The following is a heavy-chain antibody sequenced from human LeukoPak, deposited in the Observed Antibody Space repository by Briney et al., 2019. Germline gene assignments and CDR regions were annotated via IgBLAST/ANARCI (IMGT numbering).Heavy chain of an antibody. CDR3: ARDPGLGHYGAPFDF. V-gene: IGHV6-1*01. D-gene: IGHD4-17*01. Sequence: SQTLSLTCAISGDSVSSNSAAWNWIRQSPSRGLEWLGRTYYRSKWYNEYAVSVKSLIIINVDPSKGQFSLQLNSVTPDDTAVYFCARDPGLGHYGAPFDFWGQGMLVTVSS. CDR1: GDSVSSNSAA. CDR2: TYYRSKWYN. J-gene: IGHJ4*02.